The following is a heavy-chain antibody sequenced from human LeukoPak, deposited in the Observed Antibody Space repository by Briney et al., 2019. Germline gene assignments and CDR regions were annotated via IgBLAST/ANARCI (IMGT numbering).Heavy chain of an antibody. D-gene: IGHD6-19*01. V-gene: IGHV3-30-3*01. CDR3: ARDRLAGQWLVGGLDY. CDR2: ISYDGSTK. J-gene: IGHJ4*02. Sequence: SGRSLRLSCAASGLTFSSYAMHWVREAPAKGLEWVAVISYDGSTKYYADSVKGRFTISRDNSKNTLYLQMNSLRAEDTAVYYCARDRLAGQWLVGGLDYWGQGTLVTVSS. CDR1: GLTFSSYA.